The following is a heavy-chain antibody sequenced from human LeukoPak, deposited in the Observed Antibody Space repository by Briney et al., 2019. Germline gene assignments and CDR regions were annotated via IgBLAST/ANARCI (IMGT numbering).Heavy chain of an antibody. J-gene: IGHJ6*03. CDR1: GFTFSNYW. D-gene: IGHD3-3*01. CDR3: ARDNGVVHGVYYMDV. CDR2: IKQDGSEK. V-gene: IGHV3-7*01. Sequence: GGSLRLSCAASGFTFSNYWMTWVRQAPGKGLEWVADIKQDGSEKLHVNSVRGRFTISRDNAKMSLFLQMNSLRAEDTAVYYCARDNGVVHGVYYMDVWGQGTTVTVS.